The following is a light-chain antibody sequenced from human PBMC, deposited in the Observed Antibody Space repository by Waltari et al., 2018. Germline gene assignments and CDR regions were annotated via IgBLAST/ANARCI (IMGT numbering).Light chain of an antibody. J-gene: IGLJ2*01. Sequence: SYDLTQPPSVSVSPGRTATITCSGHNLGEKYVSWYQRKPGQSPVLVLYQDSKRPYGIPEGFAGSNSGNTATLTISGTQAMDEADYYCQAWDTSAVVFGGGTKVTVL. V-gene: IGLV3-1*01. CDR2: QDS. CDR1: NLGEKY. CDR3: QAWDTSAVV.